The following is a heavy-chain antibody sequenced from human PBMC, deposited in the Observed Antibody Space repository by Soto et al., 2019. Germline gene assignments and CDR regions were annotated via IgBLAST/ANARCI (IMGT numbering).Heavy chain of an antibody. CDR1: GGSFSGYY. CDR2: INHSGST. J-gene: IGHJ4*02. D-gene: IGHD3-3*02. CDR3: ARGLRQISTYFDY. Sequence: SETLSLTCAVYGGSFSGYYWSWIRQPPGKGLEWIGEINHSGSTNYNPSLKIRVTISVDTSKNQFSLKLSSVTAADTAVYYCARGLRQISTYFDYWGQGTLVTVSS. V-gene: IGHV4-34*01.